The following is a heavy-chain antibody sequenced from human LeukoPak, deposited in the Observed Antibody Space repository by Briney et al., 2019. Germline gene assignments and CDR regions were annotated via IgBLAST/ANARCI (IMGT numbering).Heavy chain of an antibody. CDR1: GGSFSGYY. V-gene: IGHV4-34*01. J-gene: IGHJ4*02. CDR2: INHSGST. CDR3: ARAAGVPAASFDY. D-gene: IGHD2-2*01. Sequence: SETLSLTCAVYGGSFSGYYWSWIRQPPGKGLEWIGEINHSGSTNYNPSLKSRVTISVDTSKNQFSLKLSSVTAADTAVYYCARAAGVPAASFDYWGQGTLVTVSP.